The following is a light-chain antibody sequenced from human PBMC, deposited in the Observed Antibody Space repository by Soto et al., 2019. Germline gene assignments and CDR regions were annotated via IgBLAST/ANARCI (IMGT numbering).Light chain of an antibody. Sequence: KVMTMSLATLSVSQGERATLSCRASQSVSSNLAWYQQRPGQAPRLLIYGASSRATGIPNRFSGSGSGTDFTLTIIILEPEDFTGYCSPEYGNPLQTFGQ. CDR2: GAS. CDR1: QSVSSN. V-gene: IGKV3D-15*03. CDR3: PEYGNPLQT. J-gene: IGKJ1*01.